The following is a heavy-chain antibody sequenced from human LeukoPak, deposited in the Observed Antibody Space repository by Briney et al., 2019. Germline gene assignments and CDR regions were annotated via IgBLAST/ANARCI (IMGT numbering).Heavy chain of an antibody. CDR1: GFTFSSYE. V-gene: IGHV3-48*03. CDR2: ISGSGTTM. J-gene: IGHJ4*02. CDR3: ARSVQWLPY. D-gene: IGHD6-19*01. Sequence: PSGGSLRLSCVASGFTFSSYEMNWLRQSPGKGLEWVSFISGSGTTMYYADSVKGRFTISRDNAKNSLYLQMNSLRAEDTAVYYCARSVQWLPYWGQGTPVTVSS.